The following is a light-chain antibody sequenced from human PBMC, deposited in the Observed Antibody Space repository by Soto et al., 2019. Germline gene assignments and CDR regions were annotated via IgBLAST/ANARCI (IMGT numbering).Light chain of an antibody. CDR1: QSVSNY. V-gene: IGKV3-20*01. CDR3: HHYGGSHQT. CDR2: GAS. Sequence: EIVLTQSPGNLSLSPGERATLSCRASQSVSNYSAWYKQKPGQAPRLLIYGASRRATVNPDRFSVSRSGTHITVIITRREPEDFAVYYFHHYGGSHQTFGQVADVVIK. J-gene: IGKJ1*01.